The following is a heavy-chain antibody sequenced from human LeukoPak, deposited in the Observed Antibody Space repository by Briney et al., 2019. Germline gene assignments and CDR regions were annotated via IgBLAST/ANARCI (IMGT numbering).Heavy chain of an antibody. CDR2: INPNSGGT. J-gene: IGHJ1*01. CDR3: ARGSFSADTPLVLDYFHH. CDR1: GYTFTGYY. Sequence: ASVKVSCKASGYTFTGYYIHWVRQAPGQGLEWMGWINPNSGGTNYAQKFQGRVTMTRDTSISTAYMELSRLKSDDTAVYYCARGSFSADTPLVLDYFHHWGQGTLVTVSS. V-gene: IGHV1-2*02. D-gene: IGHD5-18*01.